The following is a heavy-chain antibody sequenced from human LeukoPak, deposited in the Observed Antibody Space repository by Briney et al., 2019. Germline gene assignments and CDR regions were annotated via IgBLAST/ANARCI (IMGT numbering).Heavy chain of an antibody. CDR1: GGSISSGGYY. Sequence: SETLSLTCTVSGGSISSGGYYWSWIRQYPGKGLEWIGYIYYSGTTYNKPPLKSRVTISVDTSKNQFSLKLSSVTAADTAVYYCARGYSTSSVSGGYWGQGTLVTVSS. J-gene: IGHJ4*02. D-gene: IGHD6-6*01. CDR3: ARGYSTSSVSGGY. V-gene: IGHV4-31*03. CDR2: IYYSGTT.